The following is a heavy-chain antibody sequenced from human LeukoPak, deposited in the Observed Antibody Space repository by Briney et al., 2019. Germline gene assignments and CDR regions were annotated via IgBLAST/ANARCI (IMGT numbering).Heavy chain of an antibody. V-gene: IGHV1-18*01. J-gene: IGHJ4*02. D-gene: IGHD2-15*01. CDR2: ISVDNGKT. CDR1: GYTFFYYG. Sequence: ASVKVSCKASGYTFFYYGVTWVRQVPGQGLEWMGWISVDNGKTNYAQKLQGRVTLTTDISTSTAYMELRSLRSDDTAVYCCARVDCSGDSCYSAGYWGQGTLVTVSS. CDR3: ARVDCSGDSCYSAGY.